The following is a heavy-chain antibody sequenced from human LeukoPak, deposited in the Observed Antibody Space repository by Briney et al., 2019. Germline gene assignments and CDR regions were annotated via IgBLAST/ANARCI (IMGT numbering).Heavy chain of an antibody. D-gene: IGHD1-26*01. V-gene: IGHV3-15*01. CDR2: IKSKTDGGTT. Sequence: KPGGSLRLSCAASGFTFSNAWMSWVRQAPGKGLEWVGRIKSKTDGGTTDYAAPVKGRFTISRDDSKNTLYLQMNSLKTEDTAVYYCTTSSERRAYRALYYYYMDVWGKGTTVTVSS. CDR3: TTSSERRAYRALYYYYMDV. J-gene: IGHJ6*03. CDR1: GFTFSNAW.